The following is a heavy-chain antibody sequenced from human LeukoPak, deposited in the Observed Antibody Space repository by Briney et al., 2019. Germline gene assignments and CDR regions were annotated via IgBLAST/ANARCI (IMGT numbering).Heavy chain of an antibody. V-gene: IGHV4-30-2*01. CDR1: GGSISSGGHS. CDR3: ALGGTY. D-gene: IGHD3-16*01. Sequence: SETLSLTCTVSGGSISSGGHSWSWIRQPPGKGLEWIGYIYHSGSGSTYYNPSLKSRVTISIDKSKNQFSLKLNSVTAADTAVYYCALGGTYWGQGTLVTVSS. J-gene: IGHJ4*02. CDR2: IYHSGSGST.